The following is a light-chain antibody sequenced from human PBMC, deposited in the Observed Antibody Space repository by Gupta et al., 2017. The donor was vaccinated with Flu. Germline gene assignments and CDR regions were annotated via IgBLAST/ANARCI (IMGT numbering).Light chain of an antibody. Sequence: SYELPQPPSLSVSRAHTARLTFSGAASPTQYAYWYQQKPGQATVLGRDKDSERPAGIPERFSGSSSGTKVKLTISGVQAEDEADYYCQSADSGGTYIVFGGGTKLTVL. CDR2: KDS. CDR3: QSADSGGTYIV. CDR1: ASPTQY. V-gene: IGLV3-25*02. J-gene: IGLJ3*02.